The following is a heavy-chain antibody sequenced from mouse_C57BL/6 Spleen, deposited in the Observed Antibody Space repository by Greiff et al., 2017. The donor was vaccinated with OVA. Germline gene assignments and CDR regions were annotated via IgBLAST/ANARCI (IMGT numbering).Heavy chain of an antibody. V-gene: IGHV2-2*01. Sequence: VQLQQSGPGLVQPSPSLSITCTVSGFSLTSYGVHWVRQSPGQGLEWLGVIWSGGSTAYNAAFISRLSISKDNSKSQVFFKMNRLQADDTAIYYCARGDMDYWGQGTSVTVSS. CDR1: GFSLTSYG. CDR3: ARGDMDY. CDR2: IWSGGST. J-gene: IGHJ4*01.